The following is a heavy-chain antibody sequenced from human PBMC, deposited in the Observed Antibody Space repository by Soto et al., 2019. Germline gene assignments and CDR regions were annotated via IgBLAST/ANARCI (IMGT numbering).Heavy chain of an antibody. CDR2: ISSSGYST. Sequence: GGSLRLSCAASGFTFSSYAMSWVRQAPGKGLEWVSAISSSGYSTYYTDSVKGRFTISRDNSKNTMYLQMNNLSAEDTAVYYCAKGSVVVAAKFDSWGQGTLVTVSS. CDR3: AKGSVVVAAKFDS. D-gene: IGHD2-21*02. CDR1: GFTFSSYA. V-gene: IGHV3-23*01. J-gene: IGHJ4*02.